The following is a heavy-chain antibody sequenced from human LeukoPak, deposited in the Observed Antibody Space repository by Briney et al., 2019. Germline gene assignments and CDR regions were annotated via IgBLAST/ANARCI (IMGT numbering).Heavy chain of an antibody. J-gene: IGHJ5*02. CDR2: IRTKAYGCIT. D-gene: IGHD6-19*01. CDR3: TRVGHSSGWYNWFDP. Sequence: AGGSLRLSCTASGFTFGDYGMDWVRQAPGKGLEWVGFIRTKAYGCITEYAASVKGRFTISRDDSKTIAYLQMNSLKTEDTAVYFCTRVGHSSGWYNWFDPWGQGTLVAVSS. V-gene: IGHV3-49*04. CDR1: GFTFGDYG.